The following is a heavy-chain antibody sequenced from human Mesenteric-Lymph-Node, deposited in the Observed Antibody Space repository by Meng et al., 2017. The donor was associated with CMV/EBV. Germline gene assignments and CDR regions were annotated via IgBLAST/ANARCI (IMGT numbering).Heavy chain of an antibody. CDR1: GFTLSSYT. CDR3: ARWGYCSSTSCSDY. CDR2: ISNSADST. J-gene: IGHJ4*02. V-gene: IGHV3-23*01. Sequence: GGSLRLSCTASGFTLSSYTMTWVRQAPGKGLEWVSEISNSADSTYYADSVKGRFTISRDNSKNTLYLQMNSLRAEDTAVYYCARWGYCSSTSCSDYWGQGTLVTVSS. D-gene: IGHD2-2*01.